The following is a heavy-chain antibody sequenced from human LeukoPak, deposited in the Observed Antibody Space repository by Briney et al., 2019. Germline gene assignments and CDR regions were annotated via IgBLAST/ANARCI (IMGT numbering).Heavy chain of an antibody. J-gene: IGHJ6*03. CDR3: AKRRGLELLYYYYMDV. CDR2: ISGSRGST. Sequence: PWGSLRLSCAASGFTFSSYGMSRVRQAPGKGLEWVSAISGSRGSTYYADSVKGRFTISRDNSKNTLYLQMNSLRAEDTAVYYCAKRRGLELLYYYYMDVWGKGTTVTVSS. CDR1: GFTFSSYG. D-gene: IGHD1-7*01. V-gene: IGHV3-23*01.